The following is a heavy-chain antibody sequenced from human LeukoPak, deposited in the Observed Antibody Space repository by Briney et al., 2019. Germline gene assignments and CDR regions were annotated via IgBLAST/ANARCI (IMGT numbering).Heavy chain of an antibody. CDR3: ATPFSSGYYYGAFDY. CDR2: ISGSGGST. V-gene: IGHV3-23*01. D-gene: IGHD3-22*01. J-gene: IGHJ4*02. Sequence: GASLRLSCAASGFTFSSYAMSWDSQAPGRGLEWASAISGSGGSTNYADSVKGRFTISRDNSKNTLYLQMNSLRAEDTAVYYCATPFSSGYYYGAFDYWGQGTLVTVSS. CDR1: GFTFSSYA.